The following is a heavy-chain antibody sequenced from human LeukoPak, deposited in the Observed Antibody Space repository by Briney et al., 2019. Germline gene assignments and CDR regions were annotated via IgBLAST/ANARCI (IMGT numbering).Heavy chain of an antibody. CDR2: ISYDGLNK. J-gene: IGHJ4*02. CDR1: GFTLNTYT. Sequence: GGSLRLSCAASGFTLNTYTIHWVRQAPGKGLEWVAVISYDGLNKYFADSVKGRLTISRDNSDNTLYLRMNSLRAEDTAVYYCARDGGYNFGSGYFDYWGQGTLVTVSS. V-gene: IGHV3-30-3*01. CDR3: ARDGGYNFGSGYFDY. D-gene: IGHD5-18*01.